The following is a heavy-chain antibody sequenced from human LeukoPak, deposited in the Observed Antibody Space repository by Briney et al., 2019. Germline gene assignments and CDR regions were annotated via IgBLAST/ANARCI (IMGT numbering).Heavy chain of an antibody. Sequence: GGSLRLSCAASRFTFSSYAMSWVRQAPGKGLEWVSAISASGGSTYYADSVKGRFTISRDNSKNTLYLQMNSLRAEDTAVYYCAKVIWFGELFFDYWGQGTLVTVSS. D-gene: IGHD3-10*01. CDR2: ISASGGST. V-gene: IGHV3-23*01. J-gene: IGHJ4*02. CDR3: AKVIWFGELFFDY. CDR1: RFTFSSYA.